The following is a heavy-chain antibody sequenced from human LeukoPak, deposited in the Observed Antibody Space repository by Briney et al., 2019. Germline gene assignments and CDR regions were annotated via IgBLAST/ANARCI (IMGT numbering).Heavy chain of an antibody. CDR3: ARRAGDYSHPYDY. CDR2: IYSGGNT. V-gene: IGHV3-53*01. Sequence: ETLSLTCAVYGGSFSGYYWSWIRQPPGKGLEWVSFIYSGGNTYYADSVKGRFTISRDNSKNTFHLQMNSLRAEDTAVYYCARRAGDYSHPYDYWGQGTLVTASS. CDR1: GGSFSGYY. D-gene: IGHD3-22*01. J-gene: IGHJ4*02.